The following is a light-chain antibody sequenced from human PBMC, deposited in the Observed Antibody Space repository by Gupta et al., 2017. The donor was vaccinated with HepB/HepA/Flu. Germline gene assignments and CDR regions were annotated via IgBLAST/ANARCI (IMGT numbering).Light chain of an antibody. CDR3: SAYTSSSTLV. CDR1: SSDVGRYNY. J-gene: IGLJ2*01. CDR2: AVS. Sequence: QSALTQPASVSGSPGPSITLSCTRTSSDVGRYNYVSWYQQHPGKAPQLMLYAVSNRPSGVASRFSASKSGNTASLTISALQAEDAADYYHSAYTSSSTLVFGGGTKLTVL. V-gene: IGLV2-14*01.